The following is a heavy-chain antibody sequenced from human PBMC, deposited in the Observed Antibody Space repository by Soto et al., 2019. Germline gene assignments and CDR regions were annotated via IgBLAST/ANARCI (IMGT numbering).Heavy chain of an antibody. V-gene: IGHV3-30*18. CDR3: AKTITTVGVSSTGRGALLDN. D-gene: IGHD3-3*01. CDR2: ISNDGKSE. CDR1: GFSFSAFG. J-gene: IGHJ4*02. Sequence: QVQLVESGGGVVQPGRSLRLSCAASGFSFSAFGMHWVRQAPGKGLEWIAVISNDGKSEHYADSVKGRFTISRDNSKYTFYLQMNSLSVEDTAVHYCAKTITTVGVSSTGRGALLDNWGQGILVSVSS.